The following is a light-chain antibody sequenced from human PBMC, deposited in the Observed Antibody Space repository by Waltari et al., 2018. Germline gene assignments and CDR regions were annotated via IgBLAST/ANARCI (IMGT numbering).Light chain of an antibody. J-gene: IGKJ4*01. CDR3: LQDFKYRLT. CDR2: GSS. CDR1: QDSRNN. V-gene: IGKV1-6*01. Sequence: AIQMTQSPSSLSASLGDRVTITCRASQDSRNNLAWYHQNSGSAPKLLIYGSSSLHNGVPSRFSGSGSGKDFSLNISGLQHEDCATYYCLQDFKYRLTFGGGTKVEIK.